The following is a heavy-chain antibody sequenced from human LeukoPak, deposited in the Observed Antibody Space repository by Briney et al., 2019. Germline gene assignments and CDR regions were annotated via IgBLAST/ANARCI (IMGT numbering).Heavy chain of an antibody. CDR3: TTRYYGSGSYYTYFDY. Sequence: GGSLRLSCAASGFTFSNAWMSWVRQAPGKGLEWVGRIKSKTDGGTTDYAAPVKGRFTISRDDSKNTLYLQMNSLKTEDTAVYYCTTRYYGSGSYYTYFDYWGQGTLVTVSS. CDR1: GFTFSNAW. J-gene: IGHJ4*02. CDR2: IKSKTDGGTT. V-gene: IGHV3-15*01. D-gene: IGHD3-10*01.